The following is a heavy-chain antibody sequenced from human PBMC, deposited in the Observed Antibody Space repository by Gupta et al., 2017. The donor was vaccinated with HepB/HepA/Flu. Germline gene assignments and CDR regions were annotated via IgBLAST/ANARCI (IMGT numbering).Heavy chain of an antibody. D-gene: IGHD3-10*01. Sequence: QVQLVESGGGVVQPGRSLRLSCAASGFTFSSYGMHWVRQAPGKGLEWGAIISYDGSNKYYADSVKGRLTISRDNSKNTLYLQMNSLRAEDTAVYYCAKDGGVYYYGSGSYHFDYWGQGTLVTVSS. CDR2: ISYDGSNK. CDR3: AKDGGVYYYGSGSYHFDY. V-gene: IGHV3-30*18. J-gene: IGHJ4*02. CDR1: GFTFSSYG.